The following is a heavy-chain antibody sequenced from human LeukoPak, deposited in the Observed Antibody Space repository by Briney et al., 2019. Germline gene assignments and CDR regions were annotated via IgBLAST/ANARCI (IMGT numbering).Heavy chain of an antibody. V-gene: IGHV3-30-3*01. J-gene: IGHJ4*02. CDR1: GFTFSSYA. CDR3: ARPYGGYVDYYFDY. Sequence: GGSLRLSCAASGFTFSSYAMDWVRQAPGKGLEWVSVISYDGSNKYYADSVKGRFTISRDNSKNTLYLQMNSLRTEDTAVYYCARPYGGYVDYYFDYWGQGTLVTVSS. D-gene: IGHD5-12*01. CDR2: ISYDGSNK.